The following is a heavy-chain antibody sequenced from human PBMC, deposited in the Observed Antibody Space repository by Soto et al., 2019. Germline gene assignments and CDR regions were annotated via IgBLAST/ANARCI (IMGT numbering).Heavy chain of an antibody. CDR1: GFTFSSYA. J-gene: IGHJ4*02. D-gene: IGHD3-16*01. CDR2: ISSNGGST. Sequence: EVQLVESGEGLVQPGGSLRLSCAASGFTFSSYAMHWVRQAPGKGLEYVSAISSNGGSTYYADSVKGRFTISRDNSKNTLYLQMGSLRAEDMAVYYCARGGRDGYNYFDYWGQGTLVTVSS. CDR3: ARGGRDGYNYFDY. V-gene: IGHV3-64*02.